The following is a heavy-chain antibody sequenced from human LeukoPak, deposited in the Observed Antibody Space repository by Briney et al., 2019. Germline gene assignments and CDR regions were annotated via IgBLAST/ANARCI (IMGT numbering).Heavy chain of an antibody. V-gene: IGHV3-49*04. Sequence: PGRALRLSCTASGFTFGDYAMSWVRQAPGKGLEWVGFIRSKAYGGTTKYAASVKGRFMISRDDSKSIAYLQMNSLKTEDTAVYYCTRDPRGSYGPDAFDIWGQGTMVTVSS. J-gene: IGHJ3*02. CDR3: TRDPRGSYGPDAFDI. CDR1: GFTFGDYA. D-gene: IGHD1-26*01. CDR2: IRSKAYGGTT.